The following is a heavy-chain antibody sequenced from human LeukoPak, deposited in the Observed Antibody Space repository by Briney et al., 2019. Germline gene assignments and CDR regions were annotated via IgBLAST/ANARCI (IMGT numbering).Heavy chain of an antibody. CDR3: AAPGPRDFDI. CDR1: GYTFTSYY. J-gene: IGHJ3*02. V-gene: IGHV1-46*01. CDR2: INPSGGST. Sequence: ASVKVSCKASGYTFTSYYMHWVRQAPGQGLEWMGIINPSGGSTSYAQKFQGRVTITRDMSTSTAYMELSSLRSEDTAVYYCAAPGPRDFDICGQGTMVTVSS.